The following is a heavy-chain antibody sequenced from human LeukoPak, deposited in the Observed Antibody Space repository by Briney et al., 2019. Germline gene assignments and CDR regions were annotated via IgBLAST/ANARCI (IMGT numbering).Heavy chain of an antibody. Sequence: PGGSLRLSCEASGFIFSNYGMYWVRQAPGKGLEWVAVIWHDESSEIYADSVRGRFSISRDNSKNTLYLQMKSLRAGDTALYYCVGGYQLLLFDDWGQGTLVTVSS. D-gene: IGHD2-2*01. CDR3: VGGYQLLLFDD. CDR1: GFIFSNYG. V-gene: IGHV3-33*01. J-gene: IGHJ4*02. CDR2: IWHDESSE.